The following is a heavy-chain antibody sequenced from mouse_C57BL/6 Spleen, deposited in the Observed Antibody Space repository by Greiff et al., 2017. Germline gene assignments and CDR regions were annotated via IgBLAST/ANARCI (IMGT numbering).Heavy chain of an antibody. CDR1: GFTFSDYG. CDR3: ARGYSNYVGVWFAY. J-gene: IGHJ3*01. CDR2: ISSGSSTI. D-gene: IGHD2-5*01. Sequence: EVQVVESGGGLVKPGGSLKLSCAASGFTFSDYGMNWVRQAPEKGLEWVAYISSGSSTIYYADTVKGRFTISRDNAKNTLFLQMTSLRSEDTAMYYCARGYSNYVGVWFAYWGQGTLVTVSA. V-gene: IGHV5-17*01.